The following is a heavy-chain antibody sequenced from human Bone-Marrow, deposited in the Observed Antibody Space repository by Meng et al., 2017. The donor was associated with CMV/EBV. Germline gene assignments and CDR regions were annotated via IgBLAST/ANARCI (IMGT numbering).Heavy chain of an antibody. V-gene: IGHV4-39*01. CDR3: ARHAFAVDVVATVDY. Sequence: SGGSISRSSDYWGWIRQPPGKGLEWIGSVYYSGSTYYNPSLKSRVTISVDTSKNQFSLKLSSVTAADTAVYYCARHAFAVDVVATVDYWGQGTLVTVSS. CDR2: VYYSGST. D-gene: IGHD5-12*01. J-gene: IGHJ4*02. CDR1: GGSISRSSDY.